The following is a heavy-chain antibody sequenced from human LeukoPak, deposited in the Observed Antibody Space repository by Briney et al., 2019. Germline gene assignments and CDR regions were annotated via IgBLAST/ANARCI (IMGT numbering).Heavy chain of an antibody. Sequence: GGSLRLSCAASGFTFSSYAMSWVRQAPGKGLDWVSAICGSGGSAYHADSVKGRFTIYRDNSKTTLYLQMNSLRAEDTAVYYCAKTGPYYYGMDVWGQGSTVTVSS. J-gene: IGHJ6*02. CDR1: GFTFSSYA. CDR3: AKTGPYYYGMDV. D-gene: IGHD1-14*01. V-gene: IGHV3-23*01. CDR2: ICGSGGSA.